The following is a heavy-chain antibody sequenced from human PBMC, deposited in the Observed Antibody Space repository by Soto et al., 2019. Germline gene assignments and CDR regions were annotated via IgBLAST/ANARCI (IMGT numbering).Heavy chain of an antibody. CDR1: VFSFGNYW. J-gene: IGHJ4*02. CDR2: IKEDGSER. CDR3: ARDVGTVTIFGEDLSGYFDF. D-gene: IGHD3-3*01. Sequence: RGSLLLSCALSVFSFGNYWMSWARQAPGKGLEWLAIIKEDGSERYYLDSVKGRFTISRDNAKDSLSLQMNSLRGEDTAFYYCARDVGTVTIFGEDLSGYFDFWGQGTMVTVSS. V-gene: IGHV3-7*03.